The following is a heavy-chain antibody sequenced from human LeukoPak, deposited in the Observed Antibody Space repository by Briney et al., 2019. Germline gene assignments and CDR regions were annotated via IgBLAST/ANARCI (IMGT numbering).Heavy chain of an antibody. Sequence: GGSLRLSCAASGFTFSSYGMSWVRQAPGKGLEWVSAISASGAFTYYADSVKGRFTISRDNSKNTLYLEMNNLRAEDAAVYYCARVAGYCTTARCFAFYFDFWGQGALVTVSS. J-gene: IGHJ4*02. CDR3: ARVAGYCTTARCFAFYFDF. D-gene: IGHD2-2*01. CDR1: GFTFSSYG. V-gene: IGHV3-23*01. CDR2: ISASGAFT.